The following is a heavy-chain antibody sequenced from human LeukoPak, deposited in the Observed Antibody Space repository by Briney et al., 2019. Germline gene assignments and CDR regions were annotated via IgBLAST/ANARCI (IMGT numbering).Heavy chain of an antibody. CDR1: GFTFRNYW. V-gene: IGHV3-7*01. D-gene: IGHD6-13*01. CDR2: VKQDGSEK. Sequence: GGSLRLSCAASGFTFRNYWMSWVRQAPGKGLEWVVKVKQDGSEKYYVDSVKGRFAVSRDNAKNSLYLQMNSLRAEDTAVYYCARDYISSWANFDYWGQGTLVTVSS. J-gene: IGHJ4*02. CDR3: ARDYISSWANFDY.